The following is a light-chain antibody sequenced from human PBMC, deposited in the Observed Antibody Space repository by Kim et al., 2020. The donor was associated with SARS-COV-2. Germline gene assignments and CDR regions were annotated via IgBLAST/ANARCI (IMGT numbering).Light chain of an antibody. CDR2: DNN. CDR3: GAWDSSLDALV. Sequence: GHKVTISSTGSGSNIGNNSVSWYQQLPGTAPKLLIYDNNERPSGIPDRFAGSKSGTSATLGITGLQTGDEADYYCGAWDSSLDALVFGGGTQLTVL. CDR1: GSNIGNNS. J-gene: IGLJ2*01. V-gene: IGLV1-51*01.